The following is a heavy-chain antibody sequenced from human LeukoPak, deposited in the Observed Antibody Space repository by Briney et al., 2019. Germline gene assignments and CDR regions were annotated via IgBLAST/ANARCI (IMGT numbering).Heavy chain of an antibody. J-gene: IGHJ6*02. CDR1: GGSFSGYY. CDR3: ARLNGSRARVEYYYYYGMDV. D-gene: IGHD5-24*01. Sequence: SETLSLTCAVYGGSFSGYYWSWIRQPPGKGLEWIGEINHSGSTNYNPSLKSRVTISVDTSKNQFSLKLSSVTAADTAVYYCARLNGSRARVEYYYYYGMDVWGQGTTVTVSS. V-gene: IGHV4-34*01. CDR2: INHSGST.